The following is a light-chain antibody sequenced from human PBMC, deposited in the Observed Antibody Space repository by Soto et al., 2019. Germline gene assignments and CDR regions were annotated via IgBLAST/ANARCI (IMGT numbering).Light chain of an antibody. V-gene: IGKV1-9*01. CDR3: RNLIVNRST. Sequence: IQLTQSPSSLSASVGDRVTISCRASQGISSYLAWYQQKPGKAPKLLIYAASTLQSGVPSRFVAIGPGKNFPPTLRTLKLEILAINYCRNLIVNRSTFGKGPKL. CDR2: AAS. CDR1: QGISSY. J-gene: IGKJ2*01.